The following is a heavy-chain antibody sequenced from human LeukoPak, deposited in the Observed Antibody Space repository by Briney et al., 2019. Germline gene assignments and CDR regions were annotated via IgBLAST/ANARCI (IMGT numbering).Heavy chain of an antibody. V-gene: IGHV3-43*02. CDR3: AKDLYDSSGYYTLYDAFDI. CDR1: GFTFDDYA. J-gene: IGHJ3*02. Sequence: PGGSLRLSCAASGFTFDDYAMHWVRQAPGKGLEWVSLISGDGGSTYYADSVKGRFTISRDNSKNSLYLQMNSLRTEDTALYYCAKDLYDSSGYYTLYDAFDIRGQGTMVTVSS. CDR2: ISGDGGST. D-gene: IGHD3-22*01.